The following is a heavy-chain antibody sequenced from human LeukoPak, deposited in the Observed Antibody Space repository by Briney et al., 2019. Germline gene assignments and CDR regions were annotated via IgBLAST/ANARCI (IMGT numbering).Heavy chain of an antibody. CDR2: IGGTGNYI. CDR3: ARGQEYLWSHKDY. V-gene: IGHV3-21*01. J-gene: IGHJ4*02. CDR1: GFTFSGYN. D-gene: IGHD3-10*01. Sequence: RAGGSLRLSCAASGFTFSGYNMNWVRQAPGKGLEWVSSIGGTGNYIFYADSVKGRFTISRDNAKNSLYLQMNSLRAEDTAVYYCARGQEYLWSHKDYWGQGTLVTVSS.